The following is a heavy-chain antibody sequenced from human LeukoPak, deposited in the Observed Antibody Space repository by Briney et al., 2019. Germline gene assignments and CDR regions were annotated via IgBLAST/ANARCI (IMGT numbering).Heavy chain of an antibody. V-gene: IGHV4-59*01. J-gene: IGHJ1*01. CDR1: GGSISSYF. Sequence: SETLSLTCTVSGGSISSYFWSWIRQPPGKGLEWIGYIYYSGNTNYNPSLKSRVTISVDTSKNQFSLKLSSVTAADTAVYYCASGEWIVGYFQHWGQGTLVTVSS. D-gene: IGHD2-15*01. CDR2: IYYSGNT. CDR3: ASGEWIVGYFQH.